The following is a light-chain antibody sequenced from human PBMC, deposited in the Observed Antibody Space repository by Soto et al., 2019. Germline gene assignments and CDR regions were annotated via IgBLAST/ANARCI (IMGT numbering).Light chain of an antibody. J-gene: IGLJ1*01. CDR3: RSYAGFYTSV. CDR1: SSDVGGYKF. V-gene: IGLV2-11*01. Sequence: QSALTQPRSVSGSPGQSVTISCTGTSSDVGGYKFVSWYQQHPGKAPKFMIYEVSERPSGVPDRFSGSKSGNTAFLAISGLQAEDEGDYCCRSYAGFYTSVFGTGTKVTVL. CDR2: EVS.